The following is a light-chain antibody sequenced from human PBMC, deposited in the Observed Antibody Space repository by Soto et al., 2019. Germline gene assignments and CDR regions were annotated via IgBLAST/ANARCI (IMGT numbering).Light chain of an antibody. CDR3: CSYLGSYTYV. CDR2: DVT. Sequence: LTQPRSVSESPGQSVTISCTGTSSDVGDYNSVSWYQQHPGKAPKLLLFDVTTRPSGVPDRFSGSKSANTASLTISGLQPEDEADYYCCSYLGSYTYVFGTGTKVTVL. CDR1: SSDVGDYNS. V-gene: IGLV2-11*01. J-gene: IGLJ1*01.